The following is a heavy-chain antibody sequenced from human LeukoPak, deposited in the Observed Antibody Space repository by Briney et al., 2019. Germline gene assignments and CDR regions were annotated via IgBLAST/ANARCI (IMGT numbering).Heavy chain of an antibody. CDR3: ASSPPTGTTWYFDL. D-gene: IGHD1-7*01. V-gene: IGHV3-64*01. J-gene: IGHJ2*01. Sequence: GGSLRLSCAASGFTFSTYAMHWVRQAPGKGLEYVSGISSEGGSTYYANSVKGRFTISRDNSKNTLYLQMDSLRAEDMAVYYCASSPPTGTTWYFDLWGRGTLVTVSS. CDR1: GFTFSTYA. CDR2: ISSEGGST.